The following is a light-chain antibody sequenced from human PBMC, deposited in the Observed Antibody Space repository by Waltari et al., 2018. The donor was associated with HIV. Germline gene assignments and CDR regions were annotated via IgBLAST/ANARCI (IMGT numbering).Light chain of an antibody. CDR3: SSYTSSSTLRV. CDR1: SSDVGGYTY. V-gene: IGLV2-14*01. CDR2: EVS. J-gene: IGLJ3*02. Sequence: QSALTQHASGSGSPGPSNPISCTGTSSDVGGYTYVSWYQQHPGKAPKLMIYEVSNRPSGVSNRFSGSKSGNTASLTISGLQAEDEADYYCSSYTSSSTLRVFGGGTKLTVL.